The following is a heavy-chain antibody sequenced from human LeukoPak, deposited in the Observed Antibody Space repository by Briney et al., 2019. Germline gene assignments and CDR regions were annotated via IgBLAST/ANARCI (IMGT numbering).Heavy chain of an antibody. D-gene: IGHD3-10*01. CDR2: ISYDGSNK. CDR1: GFTFSSYA. V-gene: IGHV3-30*04. Sequence: GGSLRLSCAASGFTFSSYAMHWVRQAPGKGLEWVAVISYDGSNKYYADSVKGRFTISRDNSKNTLYLQMNSLRAEDTAVYYCARNMVRGVILPYYWGQGTLVTVSS. J-gene: IGHJ4*02. CDR3: ARNMVRGVILPYY.